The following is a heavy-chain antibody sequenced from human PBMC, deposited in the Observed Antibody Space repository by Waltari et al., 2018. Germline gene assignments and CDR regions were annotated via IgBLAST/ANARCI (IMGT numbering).Heavy chain of an antibody. J-gene: IGHJ3*02. Sequence: QVQLQESGPGLVKPSQTLSLPCTVSGGSISSRGYFWSWIRQHPGKGLEWIGYIYYSGSTYYNPSLKSRVTISVDTSKNQFSLKLSSVTAADTAVYYCARDPKVTGVDAFDIWGQGTMVTVSS. CDR3: ARDPKVTGVDAFDI. CDR2: IYYSGST. V-gene: IGHV4-31*03. CDR1: GGSISSRGYF. D-gene: IGHD7-27*01.